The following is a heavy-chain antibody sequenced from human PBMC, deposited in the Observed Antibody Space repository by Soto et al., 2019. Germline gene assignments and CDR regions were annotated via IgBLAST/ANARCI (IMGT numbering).Heavy chain of an antibody. Sequence: GGSLRLSCAASGVTFSSYAMSGVRQAPGKGLEWVSAISGSGGSTYYADSVKGRFTISRDNSKNTLYLQMNSLRAEDTAVYYCASLGIVVVPAAETDNWFDPWGQGTLVTVSS. CDR2: ISGSGGST. V-gene: IGHV3-23*01. CDR3: ASLGIVVVPAAETDNWFDP. D-gene: IGHD2-2*01. CDR1: GVTFSSYA. J-gene: IGHJ5*02.